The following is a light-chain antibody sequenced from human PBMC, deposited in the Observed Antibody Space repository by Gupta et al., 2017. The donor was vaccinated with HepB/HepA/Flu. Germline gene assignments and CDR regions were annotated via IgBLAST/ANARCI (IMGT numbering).Light chain of an antibody. CDR1: SSDVGGYNS. J-gene: IGLJ3*02. V-gene: IGLV2-14*03. Sequence: QSTLTQPASVSGSPGQSITISCTGTSSDVGGYNSVSWYQQYPGKAPKLLIYDVTARPSGISTRFSASKSGNTASLTITGLQTEDEADYFCSSSTSTTTTLVLFGGGTKLTVL. CDR2: DVT. CDR3: SSSTSTTTTLVL.